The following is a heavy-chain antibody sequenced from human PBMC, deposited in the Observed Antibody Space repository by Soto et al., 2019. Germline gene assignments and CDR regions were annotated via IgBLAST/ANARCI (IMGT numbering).Heavy chain of an antibody. Sequence: ASVKVSCKASGYTFTSYGISWVRQAPGQGLEWMGWMSPNSGNTGYAQKFQGRVTMTRNTSISTAYMELSSLRSEDTAVDYSARRPQSGYWYFDPWGRGTLVTVSS. J-gene: IGHJ2*01. CDR3: ARRPQSGYWYFDP. CDR2: MSPNSGNT. CDR1: GYTFTSYG. V-gene: IGHV1-8*02. D-gene: IGHD2-15*01.